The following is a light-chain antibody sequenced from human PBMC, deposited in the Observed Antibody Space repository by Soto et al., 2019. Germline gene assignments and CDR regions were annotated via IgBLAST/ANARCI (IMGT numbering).Light chain of an antibody. CDR1: QGISSY. CDR2: AAS. CDR3: QQLNSYPRT. V-gene: IGKV1-9*01. Sequence: DIQLTQSPSFLSASVGDRVTITCRASQGISSYLAWYQQKPGKAPKLLIYAASTLQSGVPSRFSGSGSGTEFTRTISSLQPEDVATYYCQQLNSYPRTFGQGTKLEIK. J-gene: IGKJ2*01.